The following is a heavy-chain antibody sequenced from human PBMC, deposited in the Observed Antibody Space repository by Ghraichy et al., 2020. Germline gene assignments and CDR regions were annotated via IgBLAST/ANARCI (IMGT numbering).Heavy chain of an antibody. V-gene: IGHV3-74*01. CDR1: GFTFTTYW. CDR3: ARVLFDGAVAKNWFDP. Sequence: LSLTCATSGFTFTTYWMHWVRQAPGKGLVWVSRITSDGRSTSYADSVKGRFTISRDNAKNTLYLQMNSLRAEDTAVYYCARVLFDGAVAKNWFDPWGQGTLVTVSS. CDR2: ITSDGRST. J-gene: IGHJ5*02. D-gene: IGHD2-2*01.